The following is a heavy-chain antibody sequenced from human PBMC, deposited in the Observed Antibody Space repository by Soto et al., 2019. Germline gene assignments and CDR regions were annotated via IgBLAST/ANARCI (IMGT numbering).Heavy chain of an antibody. Sequence: GGSLRLSCAASGFTFSDYYMSWIRQAPGKGLEWVSYISSSSSYTNYADSVKGRFTISRDNAKNSLYLKMNSLRAEDTAVYYCASELRYFDWPLPSSDYWGQGTLVTVSS. CDR1: GFTFSDYY. CDR2: ISSSSSYT. CDR3: ASELRYFDWPLPSSDY. V-gene: IGHV3-11*05. D-gene: IGHD3-9*01. J-gene: IGHJ4*02.